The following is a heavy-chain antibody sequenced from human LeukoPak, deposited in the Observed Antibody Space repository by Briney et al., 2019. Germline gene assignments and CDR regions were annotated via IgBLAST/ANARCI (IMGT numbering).Heavy chain of an antibody. D-gene: IGHD3-22*01. V-gene: IGHV4-61*02. Sequence: PSETLSLTCTVSGGSISSGSYYWSWIRQPAGKGLEWIGRIYTSGSTNYNPSLKSRVTISVDTSKNQFSLKLSSVTAADTAVYYCARSSTQRSPSKMIVVVIDAFDIWGQGTMVTVSS. CDR3: ARSSTQRSPSKMIVVVIDAFDI. CDR1: GGSISSGSYY. CDR2: IYTSGST. J-gene: IGHJ3*02.